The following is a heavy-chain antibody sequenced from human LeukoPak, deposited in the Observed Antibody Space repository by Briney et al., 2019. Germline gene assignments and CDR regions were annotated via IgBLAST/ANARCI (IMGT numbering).Heavy chain of an antibody. CDR1: GGSFSGYY. Sequence: SETLSLTCAVYGGSFSGYYWSWIRQPPGKGLEWIGEINHSGSTNYNPSLKSRVTISVDTSKNQFSLKLSSVTAADTAVYYCARGRKSATVVTHHYFDYWGQGTLVTVSS. D-gene: IGHD4-23*01. V-gene: IGHV4-34*01. CDR2: INHSGST. CDR3: ARGRKSATVVTHHYFDY. J-gene: IGHJ4*02.